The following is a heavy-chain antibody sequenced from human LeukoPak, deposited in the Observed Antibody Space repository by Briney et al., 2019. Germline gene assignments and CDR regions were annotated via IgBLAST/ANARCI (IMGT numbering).Heavy chain of an antibody. J-gene: IGHJ3*02. D-gene: IGHD6-19*01. CDR1: GGSISSYY. CDR2: IYYSGST. CDR3: ARGSSGFNGGAFDI. Sequence: SETLSLTCTVSGGSISSYYWSWIRQPPGKGLEWIGYIYYSGSTNYSPSLKSRVTISVDTSKNQFSLKLGSVTAADTAVYYCARGSSGFNGGAFDIWGQGTMVTVSS. V-gene: IGHV4-59*01.